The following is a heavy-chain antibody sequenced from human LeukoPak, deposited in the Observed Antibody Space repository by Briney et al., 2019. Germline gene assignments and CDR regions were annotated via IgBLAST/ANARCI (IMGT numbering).Heavy chain of an antibody. D-gene: IGHD2-15*01. CDR1: GFTFSSYA. CDR3: AKVGEGYCSGGSCYGPDYYFDY. CDR2: ISGSGGST. Sequence: GGSLRLSCAASGFTFSSYAMSWVRQAPGKGLEWVSAISGSGGSTYYADSVKGRFTISRDNSKNTLYLQMNSLRAEDTAVYYCAKVGEGYCSGGSCYGPDYYFDYWGQGTLVTVSS. V-gene: IGHV3-23*01. J-gene: IGHJ4*02.